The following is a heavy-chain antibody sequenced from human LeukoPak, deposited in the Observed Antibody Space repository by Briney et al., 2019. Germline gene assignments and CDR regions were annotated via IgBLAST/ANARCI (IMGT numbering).Heavy chain of an antibody. CDR3: ARDRSSGYDDI. CDR1: GFTFNSYW. Sequence: GGSLRLSCAASGFTFNSYWMSWVRQAPGKGLEWVANIKQDGSEKYYVDSVKGRFTISRDNAKNSLYLQMNSLRAEDTAVYYCARDRSSGYDDIWGQGTMVTVSS. J-gene: IGHJ3*02. D-gene: IGHD5-12*01. CDR2: IKQDGSEK. V-gene: IGHV3-7*01.